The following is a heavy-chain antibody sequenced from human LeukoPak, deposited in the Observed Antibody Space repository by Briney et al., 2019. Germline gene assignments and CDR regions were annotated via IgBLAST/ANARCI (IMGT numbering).Heavy chain of an antibody. CDR3: ARERSSSWYQAFDY. V-gene: IGHV1-8*01. CDR1: GYTFTSYD. Sequence: ASVKVSCKASGYTFTSYDITWVRQAPGQGLEWMGWMSPDSGYTGYAQTFQGRVTLTRNTSVSTAFMELSSLRSEDTAVYYCARERSSSWYQAFDYWGQGTLVTVSS. CDR2: MSPDSGYT. D-gene: IGHD6-13*01. J-gene: IGHJ4*02.